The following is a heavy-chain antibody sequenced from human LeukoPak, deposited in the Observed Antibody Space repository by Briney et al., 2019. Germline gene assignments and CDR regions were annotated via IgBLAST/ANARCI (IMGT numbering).Heavy chain of an antibody. CDR3: ARFASFDP. CDR2: IIPIFGTA. CDR1: GGTFSNYG. Sequence: ASVKVSCKASGGTFSNYGIIWVRQAPGQGLEWMGGIIPIFGTANYAQKFQGRVTITADESTSTAYMELSSLRSEDTAVYYCARFASFDPWGQGTLVTVSS. V-gene: IGHV1-69*13. J-gene: IGHJ5*02.